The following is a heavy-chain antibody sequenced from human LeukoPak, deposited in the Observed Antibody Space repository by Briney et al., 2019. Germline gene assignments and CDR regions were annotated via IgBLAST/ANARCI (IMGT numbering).Heavy chain of an antibody. CDR2: IYYSGSA. CDR1: GGSISSGGYY. CDR3: ASFSGIGGNWFDP. D-gene: IGHD6-13*01. V-gene: IGHV4-31*03. Sequence: PSQTLSLTCTVSGGSISSGGYYWGWIRRHPGKGLEWIGYIYYSGSAYYNPSLKSRVTISVDTSKNQFSLKLSSVTAADTAVYYCASFSGIGGNWFDPWGQGTLVTVSS. J-gene: IGHJ5*02.